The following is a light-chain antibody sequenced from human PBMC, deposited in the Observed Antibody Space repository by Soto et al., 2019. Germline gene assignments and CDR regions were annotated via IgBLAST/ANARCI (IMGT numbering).Light chain of an antibody. V-gene: IGKV1-27*01. J-gene: IGKJ4*01. CDR1: QGIITY. Sequence: DIQMTQSPYSLSASVGDRVTITCRASQGIITYLAWYQQRPEKVRNLLIFAASTLQSGVRSRFSGSRSATAFTRTISSLRPEDVSNNECQEYNGAPLPFGGGTKVEIK. CDR3: QEYNGAPLP. CDR2: AAS.